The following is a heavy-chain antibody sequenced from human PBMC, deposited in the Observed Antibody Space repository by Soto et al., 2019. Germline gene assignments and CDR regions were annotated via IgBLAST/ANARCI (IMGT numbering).Heavy chain of an antibody. CDR3: ARQGGFDY. J-gene: IGHJ4*02. D-gene: IGHD2-15*01. Sequence: PSETLSLTCTVSGASISSSDYYWSWIRQPPGKGLEWIGSIYYTGSTYYNPSLKSRVTISVDTSKNQFSLKLSSVTAADTAVYYCARQGGFDYWGQGTLVTVSS. CDR1: GASISSSDYY. V-gene: IGHV4-39*01. CDR2: IYYTGST.